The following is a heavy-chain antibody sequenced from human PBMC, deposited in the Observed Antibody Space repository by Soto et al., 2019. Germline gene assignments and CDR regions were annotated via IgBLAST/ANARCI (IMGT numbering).Heavy chain of an antibody. J-gene: IGHJ4*02. Sequence: QVQLQESGPGLVKPSETLSLTCDVSGDSISSPTWWTWVRQPPGKGLEWIGEVYHSGSTNYNSSLKIRVTISVDKSKNQFSLRRTSVTAADTAVYYCATRAPIDGDPYWGQGTLVNVSS. CDR3: ATRAPIDGDPY. CDR2: VYHSGST. CDR1: GDSISSPTW. V-gene: IGHV4-4*02. D-gene: IGHD4-17*01.